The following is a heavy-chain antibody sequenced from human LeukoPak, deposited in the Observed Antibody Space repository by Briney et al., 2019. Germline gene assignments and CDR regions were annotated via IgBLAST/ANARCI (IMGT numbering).Heavy chain of an antibody. CDR3: AKDPGVVPAHYFDY. D-gene: IGHD2-2*01. Sequence: LGGSLRLSCAASGFTFSSYAMNWVRQAPGKGLEWVSATGSTGVSTFYADSAKGRFTVSRDNSKNTLSLQMNSLRAEDTAVYYCAKDPGVVPAHYFDYWGQGILVTVSS. CDR2: TGSTGVST. CDR1: GFTFSSYA. V-gene: IGHV3-23*01. J-gene: IGHJ4*02.